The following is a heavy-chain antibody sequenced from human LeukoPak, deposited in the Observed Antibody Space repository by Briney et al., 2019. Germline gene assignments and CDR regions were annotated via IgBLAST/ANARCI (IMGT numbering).Heavy chain of an antibody. Sequence: GGSLRLSCAASGFSFSSQNMNWVRQAPGKGLEWVSSISSSSSYIYYADSVKGRFTISRDNAKNSLYLQMNSLRAEDTAVYYCAREVHYRNDYFDYWGQGTLVTVSS. CDR2: ISSSSSYI. CDR1: GFSFSSQN. D-gene: IGHD4-11*01. CDR3: AREVHYRNDYFDY. J-gene: IGHJ4*02. V-gene: IGHV3-21*01.